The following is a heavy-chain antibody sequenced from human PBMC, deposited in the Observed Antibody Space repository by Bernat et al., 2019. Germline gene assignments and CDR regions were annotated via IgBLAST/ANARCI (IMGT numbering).Heavy chain of an antibody. D-gene: IGHD3-16*01. J-gene: IGHJ4*02. V-gene: IGHV2-5*02. CDR2: VYWDDDK. Sequence: QITLKESGPTLVKPTQTLTLTCTFSGFSLSTSGVGVGWIRQPPGMALEWLAPVYWDDDKRYSPSLKGRLTITKDTAKSQMVLTMTNMDPADTGTYYCAHGRWGQHLFDSWDQGTLVTVSS. CDR3: AHGRWGQHLFDS. CDR1: GFSLSTSGVG.